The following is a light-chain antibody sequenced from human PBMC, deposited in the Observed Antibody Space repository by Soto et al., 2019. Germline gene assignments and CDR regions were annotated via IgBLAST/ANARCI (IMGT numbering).Light chain of an antibody. V-gene: IGKV3-15*01. CDR2: GAS. J-gene: IGKJ1*01. CDR1: QTINNY. Sequence: ETAMTQSPATLSVSPAAGATLSCRASQTINNYLAWYQQTAGLAPRLLIYGASRRASGVPARISGSGSGTEFTLTISSLQSEDFADYYRQHYNNGPRFGQGTKVDIK. CDR3: QHYNNGPR.